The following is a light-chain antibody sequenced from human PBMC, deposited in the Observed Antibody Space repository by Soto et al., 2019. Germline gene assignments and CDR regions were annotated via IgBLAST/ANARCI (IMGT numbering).Light chain of an antibody. Sequence: QSALTQPASVSGSPGQSITISCTGTSXDVGGYDYVSWYQLHPGKAPKLMVFEVSNRPSGVSYRFSGSKSGNTASLTISGLQAEDEADYFCSSYSISTAYLFGTGTKVTVL. CDR1: SXDVGGYDY. J-gene: IGLJ1*01. CDR3: SSYSISTAYL. V-gene: IGLV2-14*01. CDR2: EVS.